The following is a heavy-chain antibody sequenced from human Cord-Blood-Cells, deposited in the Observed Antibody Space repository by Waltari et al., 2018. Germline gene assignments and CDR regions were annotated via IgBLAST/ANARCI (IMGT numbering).Heavy chain of an antibody. CDR3: ARYWGAFDI. CDR1: GAAISSYH. V-gene: IGHV4-59*01. D-gene: IGHD3-16*01. CDR2: IYYSGST. J-gene: IGHJ3*02. Sequence: QVQLQESGPGLVKPSEALSLTCTVTGAAISSYHGSWIRQPPGKGLEWIGYIYYSGSTNYNPSLKSRVTISVDTSKNQFSLKLSSVTAADTAVYYCARYWGAFDIWGQGTMVTVSS.